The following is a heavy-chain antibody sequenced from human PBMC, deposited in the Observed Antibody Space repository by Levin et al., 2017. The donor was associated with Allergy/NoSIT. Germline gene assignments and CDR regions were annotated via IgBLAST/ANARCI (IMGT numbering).Heavy chain of an antibody. J-gene: IGHJ4*02. CDR1: GFASSSYW. CDR3: AREQGGLWFGS. Sequence: GESLKISCVGSGFASSSYWMSWVRQAPGKGLEWVANIKHDGSEKYYVDSVKGRFTISRDNAKNSVYLQMNRLRVEDTAVYYCAREQGGLWFGSGGQGTLVTVSS. CDR2: IKHDGSEK. V-gene: IGHV3-7*01. D-gene: IGHD3-10*01.